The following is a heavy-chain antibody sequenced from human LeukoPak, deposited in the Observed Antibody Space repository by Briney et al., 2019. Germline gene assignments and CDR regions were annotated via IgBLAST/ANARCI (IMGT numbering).Heavy chain of an antibody. CDR1: GFSLSGSA. D-gene: IGHD4-17*01. J-gene: IGHJ3*02. CDR2: IRSKLNKYAT. CDR3: ARHDYGRIAFDI. V-gene: IGHV3-73*01. Sequence: GGSLRLSCAASGFSLSGSAVHWVRQAPGKGLEWVGRIRSKLNKYATAYGESMKGRATVSRDDSENTAFLQMNSLKSEDTAVYYCARHDYGRIAFDIWGRGTVVTVSS.